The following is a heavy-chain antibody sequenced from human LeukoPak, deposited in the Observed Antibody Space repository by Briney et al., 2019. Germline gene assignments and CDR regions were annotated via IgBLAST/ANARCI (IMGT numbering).Heavy chain of an antibody. CDR1: GFTFSSYW. D-gene: IGHD3-10*01. CDR3: ARDRIGLLWFGETKKGDY. CDR2: IKQDGSEK. J-gene: IGHJ4*02. Sequence: TGGSLRLSCAASGFTFSSYWMSWVRQAPGKGLEWVANIKQDGSEKYYVDSVKGRFTISRDNAKNSLYLQMNSLRAEDTAVYYCARDRIGLLWFGETKKGDYWGQGTLVTVSS. V-gene: IGHV3-7*01.